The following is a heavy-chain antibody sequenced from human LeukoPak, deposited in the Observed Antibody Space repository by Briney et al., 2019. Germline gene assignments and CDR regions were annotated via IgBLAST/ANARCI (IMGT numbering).Heavy chain of an antibody. D-gene: IGHD5-24*01. CDR3: TRDAYNLNDFDY. Sequence: GGSLRLSCAVSEFTFSHFAMHWVCQAPGKGLEWVAVVSSHGNDGYYADSVKGRFTISRDNSKNTLYLQIDSLRAEDTAIYYCTRDAYNLNDFDYWGQGTLVTVSS. CDR2: VSSHGNDG. J-gene: IGHJ4*02. CDR1: EFTFSHFA. V-gene: IGHV3-30*01.